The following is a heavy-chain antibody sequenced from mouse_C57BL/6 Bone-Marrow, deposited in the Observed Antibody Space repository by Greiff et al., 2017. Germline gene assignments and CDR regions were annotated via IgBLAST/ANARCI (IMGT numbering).Heavy chain of an antibody. CDR1: GYTFPSYW. Sequence: VQLQQPGAELVMPGASVKLSCKASGYTFPSYWMHWVKQRPGQGLEWIGEIDPSDSYTNYNHKFKGKSTLTVDKSSSTAYMQLSSLTSEDSAVYYCAREDYYGRDCAMDYWGQGTSVTVSS. CDR3: AREDYYGRDCAMDY. D-gene: IGHD1-1*01. CDR2: IDPSDSYT. J-gene: IGHJ4*01. V-gene: IGHV1-69*01.